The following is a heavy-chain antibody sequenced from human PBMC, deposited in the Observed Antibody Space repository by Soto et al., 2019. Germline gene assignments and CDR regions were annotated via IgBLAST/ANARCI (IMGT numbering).Heavy chain of an antibody. J-gene: IGHJ3*02. D-gene: IGHD6-13*01. Sequence: GGSLRLSCAASGFTFSSYAMSWVRQAPGKGLEWVSAISGSGGSTYYADSVKGRFTISRDNSKNTLYLQMNSLRAEDTAVYYCAGYSSSSTGAFDIWGQGTTVTVSS. CDR1: GFTFSSYA. CDR2: ISGSGGST. CDR3: AGYSSSSTGAFDI. V-gene: IGHV3-23*01.